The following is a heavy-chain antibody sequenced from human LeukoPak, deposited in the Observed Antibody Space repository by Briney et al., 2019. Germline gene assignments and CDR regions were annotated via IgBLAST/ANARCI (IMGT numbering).Heavy chain of an antibody. J-gene: IGHJ4*02. CDR1: GFTFSTYV. V-gene: IGHV3-64D*06. Sequence: GGSLRLSCSVSGFTFSTYVMHWVRQAPGKGLEYVSAISSNGDNTYYADSVKGRFTISRDNSKNTLYLQMSSLRADDTAVYYCVRGTGYWGRGTRVTVSS. CDR3: VRGTGY. CDR2: ISSNGDNT.